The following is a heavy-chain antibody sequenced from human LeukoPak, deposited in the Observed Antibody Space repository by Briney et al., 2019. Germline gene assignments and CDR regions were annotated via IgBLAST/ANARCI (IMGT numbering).Heavy chain of an antibody. CDR2: IYYSGST. CDR3: ARTTLRNFDWSPDAFDI. Sequence: SETLSLTCTVSGGSISSYYWSWIRQPPGKGPEWIGYIYYSGSTNYNPSLKSRVTMSVDTSKNQFSLKLSSVTAADTAVYYCARTTLRNFDWSPDAFDIWGQGTMVTVSS. J-gene: IGHJ3*02. CDR1: GGSISSYY. V-gene: IGHV4-59*12. D-gene: IGHD3-9*01.